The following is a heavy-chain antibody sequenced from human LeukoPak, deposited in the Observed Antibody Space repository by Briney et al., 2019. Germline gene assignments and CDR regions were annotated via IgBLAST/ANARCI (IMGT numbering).Heavy chain of an antibody. D-gene: IGHD2-15*01. CDR1: GGSISSYY. CDR3: ARVLGYCSGGSCERWFDP. J-gene: IGHJ5*02. Sequence: SETLSLTCTVSGGSISSYYWSWIRQPPGKGLEWIGYIYYSGSTNYNPSLKSRVTISVDTSKNQFSLKLSSVTAADTAVYYCARVLGYCSGGSCERWFDPWGQGTLVTVSS. V-gene: IGHV4-59*01. CDR2: IYYSGST.